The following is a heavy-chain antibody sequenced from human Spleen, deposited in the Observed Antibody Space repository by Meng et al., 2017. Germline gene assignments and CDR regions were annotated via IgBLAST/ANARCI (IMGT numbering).Heavy chain of an antibody. CDR2: IIPIFGTA. D-gene: IGHD6-13*01. CDR1: GGTFSSYA. J-gene: IGHJ4*02. Sequence: SVKVSCKASGGTFSSYAISWVRQAPGQGLEWMGGIIPIFGTANYAQKFQGRVTITADKSTSTAYMELSSLRSEDKAVYYCARGIIAAAGYFDYWGQGTLVTVSS. CDR3: ARGIIAAAGYFDY. V-gene: IGHV1-69*06.